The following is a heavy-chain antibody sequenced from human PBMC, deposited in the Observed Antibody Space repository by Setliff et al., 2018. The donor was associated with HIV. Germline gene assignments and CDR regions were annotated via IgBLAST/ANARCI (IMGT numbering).Heavy chain of an antibody. Sequence: PSETLSLTCTVSGGSISSGVYYWSWIRHHPGKGLEWIGYIHYSGSIYYNPSLKSRVTIGVDTSKNQFSLKLTSVTAADAAVYYCARRRPPPSGLYSAYYMDVWGTGTTVTVSS. CDR3: ARRRPPPSGLYSAYYMDV. V-gene: IGHV4-30-4*08. J-gene: IGHJ6*03. CDR2: IHYSGSI. CDR1: GGSISSGVYY. D-gene: IGHD1-26*01.